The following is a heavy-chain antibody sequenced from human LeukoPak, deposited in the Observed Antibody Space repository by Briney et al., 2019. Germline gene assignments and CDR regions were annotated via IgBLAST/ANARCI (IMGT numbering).Heavy chain of an antibody. CDR1: GFTFSSYA. CDR3: AKDFNFRYSSSSGAPDY. CDR2: ISGSGGST. J-gene: IGHJ4*02. V-gene: IGHV3-23*01. D-gene: IGHD6-6*01. Sequence: GGSLRLSCAASGFTFSSYAMSWVRQAPGKGLEWVSAISGSGGSTYYADSVKGRFTISRDNSKNTLYLQMNSLRAEDTAVYYCAKDFNFRYSSSSGAPDYWGQGTLVTVSS.